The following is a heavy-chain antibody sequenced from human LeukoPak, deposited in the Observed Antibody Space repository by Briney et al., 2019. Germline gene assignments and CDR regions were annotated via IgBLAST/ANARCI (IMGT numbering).Heavy chain of an antibody. CDR2: ISAYNGNT. D-gene: IGHD3-22*01. CDR3: ARDSGDYYYDSSGYYFATGYYGMDV. J-gene: IGHJ6*02. CDR1: GYTFTSYG. Sequence: ASVKVSCKASGYTFTSYGVSWVRQAPGQGLEWMGWISAYNGNTNYAQKLQGRVTMTTDTSTSTAYKELRSLRSDDTAVYYCARDSGDYYYDSSGYYFATGYYGMDVWGQGTTVTVSS. V-gene: IGHV1-18*01.